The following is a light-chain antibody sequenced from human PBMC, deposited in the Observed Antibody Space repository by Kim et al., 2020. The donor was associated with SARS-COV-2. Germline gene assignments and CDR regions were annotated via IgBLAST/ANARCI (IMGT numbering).Light chain of an antibody. CDR1: KAVFYNSNNKNY. CDR3: QQYYSNPLT. Sequence: DIVMTQSPDSLTVSLGERATINCKSSKAVFYNSNNKNYLAWYQQKPSQPPRLLIYWASTRESGVPDRFSGSGSGTDFTLTITSLQAEDVAVYYCQQYYSNPLTFGGGTKVDIK. V-gene: IGKV4-1*01. CDR2: WAS. J-gene: IGKJ4*01.